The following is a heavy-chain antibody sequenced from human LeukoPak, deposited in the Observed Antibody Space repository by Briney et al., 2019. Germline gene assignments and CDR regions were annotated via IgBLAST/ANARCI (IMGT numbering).Heavy chain of an antibody. V-gene: IGHV1-46*01. CDR3: ARRKYSSHWYYYYYYMDV. D-gene: IGHD6-19*01. J-gene: IGHJ6*03. CDR1: GYTFTSYY. CDR2: INPSGGST. Sequence: ASVKVSCKASGYTFTSYYMHWVRQAPGQGLEWMGIINPSGGSTSYAQKFQGRVTMTRDTSTSTVYMELRSLRSDDTAVYYCARRKYSSHWYYYYYYMDVWGKGTTVTVSS.